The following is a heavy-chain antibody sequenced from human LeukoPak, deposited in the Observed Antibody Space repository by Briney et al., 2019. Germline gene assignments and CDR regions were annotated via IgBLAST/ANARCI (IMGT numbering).Heavy chain of an antibody. J-gene: IGHJ4*02. D-gene: IGHD2-21*02. Sequence: ASVKVSCKASGYTFTSYGISWVRQAPGHGLEWMGWISAYNGNTNYAQKLQGRVTMATDTSTSTAYMELRSLRSDDTAVYYCARGPNAYCGGDCFYPPVDYWGQGTLVTVSS. CDR3: ARGPNAYCGGDCFYPPVDY. V-gene: IGHV1-18*01. CDR2: ISAYNGNT. CDR1: GYTFTSYG.